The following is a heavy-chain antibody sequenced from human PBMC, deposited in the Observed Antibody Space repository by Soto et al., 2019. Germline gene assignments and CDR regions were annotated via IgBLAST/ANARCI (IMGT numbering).Heavy chain of an antibody. Sequence: QVQLVQSGAEVKKPGSSVKVSCKASGGTFSSYAISWVRQAPGQGLEWMGGIIPIFGTANYAQKFQGRVTVTADESTSTAYMELRSLRSEVTAVYYCARVGSSWYGRWFDPWGQGTLVTVSS. CDR2: IIPIFGTA. D-gene: IGHD6-13*01. J-gene: IGHJ5*02. CDR3: ARVGSSWYGRWFDP. V-gene: IGHV1-69*12. CDR1: GGTFSSYA.